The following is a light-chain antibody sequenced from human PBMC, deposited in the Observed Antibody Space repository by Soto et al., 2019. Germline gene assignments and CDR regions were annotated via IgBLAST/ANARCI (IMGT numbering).Light chain of an antibody. CDR1: QSVDSSS. J-gene: IGKJ1*01. V-gene: IGKV3-20*01. CDR2: GAS. CDR3: QQYGSQSWT. Sequence: ETVLTQSPGTLSLSPGERATLSCTATQSVDSSSLAWYQQKPGQAPRLLIYGASSRATGIPERFSGSGSGTDFSLTISRLEPEEFEVYYWQQYGSQSWTFGQRTKVEIK.